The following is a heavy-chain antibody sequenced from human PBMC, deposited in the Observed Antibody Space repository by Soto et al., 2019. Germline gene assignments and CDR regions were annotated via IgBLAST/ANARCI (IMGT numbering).Heavy chain of an antibody. CDR2: ISGSGGST. Sequence: VQLLESGGGLVQPGGSLRLSCAASGFTFSSYAMSWVRQAPGKGLEWVSAISGSGGSTYYADSVKGRFTISRDNSKNTLYLQMNSLRAEDTAVDYCANDELLGRLGYWGQGTLVTVSS. V-gene: IGHV3-23*01. J-gene: IGHJ4*02. CDR3: ANDELLGRLGY. CDR1: GFTFSSYA. D-gene: IGHD3-10*01.